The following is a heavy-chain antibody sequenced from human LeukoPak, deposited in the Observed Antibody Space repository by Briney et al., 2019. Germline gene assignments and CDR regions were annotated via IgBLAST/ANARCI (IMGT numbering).Heavy chain of an antibody. V-gene: IGHV4-59*11. D-gene: IGHD3-3*01. CDR3: ARNGYDFWSGYYRPPYYFDY. Sequence: SETLSLTCTVSGGSISGHYWSWIRQPPGKGPEWIGYIYYSGSTNYNPSLKSRVTISIDTSKNQLSLNLSSVTAADTAVYYCARNGYDFWSGYYRPPYYFDYWGQGTLVTVSS. CDR1: GGSISGHY. J-gene: IGHJ4*02. CDR2: IYYSGST.